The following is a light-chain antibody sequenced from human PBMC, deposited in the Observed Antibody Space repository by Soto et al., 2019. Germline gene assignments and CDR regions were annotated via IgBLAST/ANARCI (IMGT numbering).Light chain of an antibody. CDR3: FSSSTKISRHV. CDR1: SSDLGTYNY. J-gene: IGLJ1*01. V-gene: IGLV2-14*03. Sequence: ALTRLASGSGSPGQSITISCTGTSSDLGTYNYVSWYQQYPDKAPKLIIYDVRNRPSEVSDRFSGSKSGDTASLIISGLQAEDEADYYCFSSSTKISRHVLGTGTKATVL. CDR2: DVR.